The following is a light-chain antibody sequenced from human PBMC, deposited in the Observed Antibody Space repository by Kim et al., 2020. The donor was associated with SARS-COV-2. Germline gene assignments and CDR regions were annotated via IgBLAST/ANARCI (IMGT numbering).Light chain of an antibody. CDR3: QQSDTPPVT. CDR1: RSISNY. J-gene: IGKJ5*01. Sequence: ASVGERVTSTCRASRSISNYLNWYQHKPGKAPKLLISAASSLQSGVPSRFSGRGSGTDFTLTIISLKPEDFATYFCQQSDTPPVTFGQGTRLEIK. V-gene: IGKV1-39*01. CDR2: AAS.